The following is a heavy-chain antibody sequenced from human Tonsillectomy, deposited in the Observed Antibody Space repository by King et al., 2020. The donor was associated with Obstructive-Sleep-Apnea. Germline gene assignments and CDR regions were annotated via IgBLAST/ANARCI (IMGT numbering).Heavy chain of an antibody. J-gene: IGHJ4*02. CDR3: ARGSPKTGWGALDY. V-gene: IGHV3-7*01. CDR2: IKQDGSGK. CDR1: GFTFSSYW. D-gene: IGHD1-14*01. Sequence: VQLVESGGGLVQPGGSLRLSCAASGFTFSSYWMSWVRQAPGKGLEWVANIKQDGSGKYYVDSVKGRFTISRDNAKNSLYLQMNSLRAEDTAVYYCARGSPKTGWGALDYWGQGTLVTVSS.